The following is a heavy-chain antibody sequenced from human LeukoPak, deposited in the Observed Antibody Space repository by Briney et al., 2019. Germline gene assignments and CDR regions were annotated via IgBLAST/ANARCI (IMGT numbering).Heavy chain of an antibody. CDR3: ARDFTSGYGGTDI. V-gene: IGHV4-30-4*01. J-gene: IGHJ3*02. Sequence: PSETLSLTCTVSGGSISSGDSYWSWTRQPPGKGLEWIGYIYYSGSTYYNASLKSRVTISVDTSKNQFSLELSSVTAADTAVYYCARDFTSGYGGTDIWGQGTMVTVSS. CDR1: GGSISSGDSY. D-gene: IGHD5-12*01. CDR2: IYYSGST.